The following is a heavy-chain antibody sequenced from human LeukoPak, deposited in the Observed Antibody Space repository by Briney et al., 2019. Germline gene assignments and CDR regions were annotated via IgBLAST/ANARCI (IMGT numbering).Heavy chain of an antibody. CDR2: ISSSSRTI. CDR3: ARDPTSNGRSADDAFDI. CDR1: GFTFSSHS. Sequence: GGSLRLSCAASGFTFSSHSMNWVCQAPGKGLEWVSYISSSSRTIYYADSVKGRFTISRDNAKNSLYLQMNSLRAEDTAVYYCARDPTSNGRSADDAFDIWGQGTVVTVSS. V-gene: IGHV3-48*01. J-gene: IGHJ3*02. D-gene: IGHD1-1*01.